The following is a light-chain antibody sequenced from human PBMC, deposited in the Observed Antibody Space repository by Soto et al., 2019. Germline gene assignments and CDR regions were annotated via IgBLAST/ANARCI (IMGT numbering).Light chain of an antibody. CDR1: SSNIGAGYD. CDR3: QSYDSSLSVS. CDR2: GNS. Sequence: QSVLTQPPSVSGAPGQRVTISCTGSSSNIGAGYDVHWYQQLPGTAPKLLIYGNSNRPSGVPDRFSGSKSGTSASLAITGLQAEYEADYYCQSYDSSLSVSFGGGTKLTVL. J-gene: IGLJ2*01. V-gene: IGLV1-40*01.